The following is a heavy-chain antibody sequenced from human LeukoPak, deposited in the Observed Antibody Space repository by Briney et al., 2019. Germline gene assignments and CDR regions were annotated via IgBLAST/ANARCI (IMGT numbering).Heavy chain of an antibody. Sequence: SETLSLTCTVSGGSISSYYWSWIRQPPGKGLEWIGYIYYSGSTNYNPSLKSRVTISVDTSKDQFSLKLSSVTAADTAVYYCARPVRYSSGWTDAFDIWGQGTMVTVSS. CDR3: ARPVRYSSGWTDAFDI. J-gene: IGHJ3*02. CDR1: GGSISSYY. V-gene: IGHV4-59*01. D-gene: IGHD6-19*01. CDR2: IYYSGST.